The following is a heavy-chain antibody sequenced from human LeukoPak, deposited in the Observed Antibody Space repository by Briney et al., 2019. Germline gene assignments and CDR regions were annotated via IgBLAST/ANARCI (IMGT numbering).Heavy chain of an antibody. D-gene: IGHD3-22*01. CDR1: GFTFSSYG. Sequence: GGSLRLSCAASGFTFSSYGMHWVRQAPGKGLEWVAVISYDGSNKYYADSVKGRFTISRDNSKNTLYLQINSLRAEDTAVYYCAKDQVNYDSSGPLDYWGQGTLVTVSS. CDR3: AKDQVNYDSSGPLDY. CDR2: ISYDGSNK. V-gene: IGHV3-30*18. J-gene: IGHJ4*02.